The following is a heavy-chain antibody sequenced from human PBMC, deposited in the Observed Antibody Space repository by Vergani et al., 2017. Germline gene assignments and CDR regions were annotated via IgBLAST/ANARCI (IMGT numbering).Heavy chain of an antibody. CDR3: GRGSDNYN. CDR1: GFTFNQYG. Sequence: QVHLVESGGGVVQPGRSLRLSCAASGFTFNQYGMHWVRQAPGKGLEWVAVTWYDGNNKQYADSVKGRFTISRDNSKSTMYLQMNSLRVEDTAVYYCGRGSDNYNWGQGTLVTVSS. V-gene: IGHV3-33*01. D-gene: IGHD5-24*01. J-gene: IGHJ4*02. CDR2: TWYDGNNK.